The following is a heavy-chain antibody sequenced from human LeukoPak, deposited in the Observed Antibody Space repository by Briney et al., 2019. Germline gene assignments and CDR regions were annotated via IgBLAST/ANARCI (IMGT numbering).Heavy chain of an antibody. J-gene: IGHJ4*02. CDR1: GFTFSSYS. CDR3: ARDRLITIFDY. D-gene: IGHD3-3*01. Sequence: GGSLRLSCAASGFTFSSYSMTWVRQAPGKGLEWVSYISSSSSTIYYADSVKGRFTISRDNAKNSLYLQMNSLRAEDTAVYYCARDRLITIFDYWGQGTLVTVSS. V-gene: IGHV3-48*04. CDR2: ISSSSSTI.